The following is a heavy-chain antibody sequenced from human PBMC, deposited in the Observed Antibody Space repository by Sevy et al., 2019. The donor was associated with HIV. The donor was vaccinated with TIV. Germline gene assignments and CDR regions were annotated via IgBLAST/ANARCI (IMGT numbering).Heavy chain of an antibody. V-gene: IGHV3-11*06. J-gene: IGHJ6*02. CDR2: ISSSSSYT. CDR1: GFTFSDYY. CDR3: ARVSGYDFWSGKYYYYGMDV. Sequence: GGSLRLSCAASGFTFSDYYMSWIRQAPGKGLEWVSYISSSSSYTNYADSVKGRFTISRDNAKNSLYLKMNSLRAEDTAVYYCARVSGYDFWSGKYYYYGMDVWGQGTTVTVSS. D-gene: IGHD3-3*01.